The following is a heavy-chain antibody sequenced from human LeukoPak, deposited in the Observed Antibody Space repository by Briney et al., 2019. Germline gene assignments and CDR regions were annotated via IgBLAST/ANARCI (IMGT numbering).Heavy chain of an antibody. CDR3: SKVGRVVTAIRFDN. CDR1: GFTFSSYA. Sequence: PGGSLRLSCAASGFTFSSYAMSWVRQAPGKGLEWVSVISGSGGSTYYADSVKGRFTISRDNSKNTLYLQMSSLRAEDTAVYYCSKVGRVVTAIRFDNWGQGTLVTVSS. CDR2: ISGSGGST. J-gene: IGHJ4*02. D-gene: IGHD2-21*02. V-gene: IGHV3-23*01.